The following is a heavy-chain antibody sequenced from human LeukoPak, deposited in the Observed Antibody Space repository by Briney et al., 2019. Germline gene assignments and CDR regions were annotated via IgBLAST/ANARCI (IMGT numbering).Heavy chain of an antibody. CDR2: IYYSGST. Sequence: SETLSLTCTVSGGSISSYYWSWIRQPPGKGLEWIGYIYYSGSTNYNPSLKSRVTISVDTSKNQFSLKLSSVTAADTAVYYCARTSFVRGAIIRRAYAFDIWGQGTMVTVSS. D-gene: IGHD3-10*02. V-gene: IGHV4-59*01. J-gene: IGHJ3*02. CDR3: ARTSFVRGAIIRRAYAFDI. CDR1: GGSISSYY.